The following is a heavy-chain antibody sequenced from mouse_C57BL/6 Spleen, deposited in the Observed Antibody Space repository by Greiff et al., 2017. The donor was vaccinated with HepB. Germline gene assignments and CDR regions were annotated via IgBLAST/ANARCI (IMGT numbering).Heavy chain of an antibody. V-gene: IGHV1-69*01. Sequence: QVQLQQPGAELVMPGASVKLSCKASGYTFTSYWMHWVKQRPGQGLEWIGEIDPSDSYTSYNQKFKGKSTLTVDKSSSTAYMQLSSLTSEDSAVYYCARKGVRYFDYWGQGTTLTVSS. CDR2: IDPSDSYT. CDR1: GYTFTSYW. CDR3: ARKGVRYFDY. J-gene: IGHJ2*01.